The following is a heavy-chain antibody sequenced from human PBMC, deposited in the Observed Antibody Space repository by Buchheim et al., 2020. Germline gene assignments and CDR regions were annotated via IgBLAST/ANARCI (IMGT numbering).Heavy chain of an antibody. CDR3: AREPNVAGIRYALDN. J-gene: IGHJ3*02. CDR1: GFTFSSYA. V-gene: IGHV3-30-3*01. D-gene: IGHD3-3*02. Sequence: QVQLVESGGGLVQPGRSLRLSCAASGFTFSSYAMHWVRQAPGKGLEWVSVISCDGSNKYYADSVKGRFTISRANSKNTLYLQMNSIRAGDTDADVYAREPNVAGIRYALDNWGQGT. CDR2: ISCDGSNK.